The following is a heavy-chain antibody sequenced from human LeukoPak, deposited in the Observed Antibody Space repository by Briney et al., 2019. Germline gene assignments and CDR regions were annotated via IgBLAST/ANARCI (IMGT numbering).Heavy chain of an antibody. J-gene: IGHJ6*04. D-gene: IGHD3-10*01. CDR1: GGSISSTSYY. CDR2: IHYSGSN. V-gene: IGHV4-39*02. CDR3: ARDPELWFGEPHPNYGMDV. Sequence: SETLSLTCIVSGGSISSTSYYWGWIRQPPGKGLEWIGTIHYSGSNYYNPSLKSRVTISVDTSKNQFSLKLSSVTAADTAVYYCARDPELWFGEPHPNYGMDVWGKGTTVTVSS.